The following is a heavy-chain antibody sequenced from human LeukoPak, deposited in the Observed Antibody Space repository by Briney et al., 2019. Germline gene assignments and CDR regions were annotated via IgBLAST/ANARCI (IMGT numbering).Heavy chain of an antibody. J-gene: IGHJ6*03. CDR2: ISSSSSYI. V-gene: IGHV3-21*01. CDR3: ARSPEIYFMDV. CDR1: GFTFSSYG. D-gene: IGHD5-24*01. Sequence: GGSLRLSCAASGFTFSSYGMNWVRQAPGKGLEWVSSISSSSSYIYYADSVKGRFTISRDNAKNSLYLQMNSLRAEDTAVYYCARSPEIYFMDVWGKGTTVTVSS.